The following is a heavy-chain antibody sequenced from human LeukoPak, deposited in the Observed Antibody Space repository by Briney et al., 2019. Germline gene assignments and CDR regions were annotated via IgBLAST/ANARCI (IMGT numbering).Heavy chain of an antibody. J-gene: IGHJ4*02. CDR3: STTSGY. Sequence: GGSLRLSCAASGFTFSSYWMHWVRQAPGKGLVWVSCIDNDGSSTIYADSVKGRFTISRDNAKNTLYLQMNSLRGDDTAVYYCSTTSGYWGQGTLVTVSS. V-gene: IGHV3-74*01. D-gene: IGHD2-2*01. CDR2: IDNDGSST. CDR1: GFTFSSYW.